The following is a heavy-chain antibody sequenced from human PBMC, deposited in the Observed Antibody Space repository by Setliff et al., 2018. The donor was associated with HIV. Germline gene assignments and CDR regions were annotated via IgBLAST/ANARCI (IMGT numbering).Heavy chain of an antibody. CDR3: TRRRGPMVRGVDPTPSYYFDY. V-gene: IGHV4-34*01. D-gene: IGHD3-10*01. J-gene: IGHJ4*02. CDR2: INHSGST. CDR1: GGSFSDYY. Sequence: SETLSLTCAVYGGSFSDYYGSWIRQPPGKGLEWIGEINHSGSTNYNPSLKRRVTISVDTSKNQFSLKLNSVTAADTAVYYCTRRRGPMVRGVDPTPSYYFDYWGQGTLVTVSS.